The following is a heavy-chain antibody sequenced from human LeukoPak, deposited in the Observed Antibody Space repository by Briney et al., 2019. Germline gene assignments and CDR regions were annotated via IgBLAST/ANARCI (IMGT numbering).Heavy chain of an antibody. CDR2: VYSGGST. J-gene: IGHJ4*02. Sequence: GGSLRLSCAASGFTFCDYYMSWIRQAPGKGLEWVSVVYSGGSTYYADSVKGRFTISRDNSKNTLYLQMSSLRAEDTAVYYCARGGYSSGWYRDWGQGTLVTVSS. V-gene: IGHV3-53*01. CDR1: GFTFCDYY. D-gene: IGHD6-19*01. CDR3: ARGGYSSGWYRD.